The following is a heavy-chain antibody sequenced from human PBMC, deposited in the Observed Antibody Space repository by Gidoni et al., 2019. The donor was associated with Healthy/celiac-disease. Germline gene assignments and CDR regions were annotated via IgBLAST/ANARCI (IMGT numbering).Heavy chain of an antibody. Sequence: QVQLVQSGAEVKKPGASVKVSCKASGYTFTSYGISWVRQAPGQGLEWMGWISAYNGNTKYAQKLQGRVTMTTDTSTSTAYMELRSLRSDDAAVYYCARDSFHCSGGSCYRSFDYWGQGTLVTVSS. CDR2: ISAYNGNT. D-gene: IGHD2-15*01. J-gene: IGHJ4*02. V-gene: IGHV1-18*01. CDR1: GYTFTSYG. CDR3: ARDSFHCSGGSCYRSFDY.